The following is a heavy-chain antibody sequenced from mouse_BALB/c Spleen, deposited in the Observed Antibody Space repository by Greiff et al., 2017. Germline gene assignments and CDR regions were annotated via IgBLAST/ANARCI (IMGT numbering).Heavy chain of an antibody. CDR3: ARRDYGNYYFDY. CDR1: GYTFTSYT. V-gene: IGHV1-4*01. D-gene: IGHD2-1*01. Sequence: QVQLQQSGAELARPGASVKMSCKASGYTFTSYTMHWVKQRPGQGLEWIGYINPSSGYTNYNQKFKDKATLTADKSSSTAYMQLSSLTSEDSAVYYCARRDYGNYYFDYWGQGTTLTVSS. J-gene: IGHJ2*01. CDR2: INPSSGYT.